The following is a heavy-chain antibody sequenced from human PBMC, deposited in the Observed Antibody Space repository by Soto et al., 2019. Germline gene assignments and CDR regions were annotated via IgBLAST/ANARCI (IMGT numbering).Heavy chain of an antibody. CDR1: GFTFSGYS. V-gene: IGHV3-64*01. J-gene: IGHJ4*02. D-gene: IGHD6-19*01. CDR3: ARGRVEDSSGWATYFDD. CDR2: INTNGVNT. Sequence: EVQLVESGGGLVQPGGSLRLSCAASGFTFSGYSMFWVRQAPGKGLEYVSAINTNGVNTFYAKSVKGRFTISRDNSKNTMYLKMGSLRAEDMAVYYCARGRVEDSSGWATYFDDWGQGTLVTVSS.